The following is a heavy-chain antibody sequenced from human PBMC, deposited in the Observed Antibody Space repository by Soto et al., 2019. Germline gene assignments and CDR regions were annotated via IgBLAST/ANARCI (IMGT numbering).Heavy chain of an antibody. CDR1: GGSISSGDYY. CDR3: ARVSSGQFWSGPNWFDP. D-gene: IGHD3-3*01. V-gene: IGHV4-30-4*01. Sequence: SETLSLTCTVSGGSISSGDYYWSWIRQPPGKGVEWIGYIYYSGSTYYNPSLKSRVTISVDTSKNQFSLKLSSVTAADTAVYYCARVSSGQFWSGPNWFDPWGQGTLVTVSS. J-gene: IGHJ5*02. CDR2: IYYSGST.